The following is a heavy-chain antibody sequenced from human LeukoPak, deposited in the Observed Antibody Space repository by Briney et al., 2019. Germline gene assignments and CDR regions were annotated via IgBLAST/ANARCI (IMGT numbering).Heavy chain of an antibody. Sequence: PSETLSLTCTVSGGSISSGDYYRSWIRQPPGKGLEWIGYIYYSGSTYYNPSLKSRVTISVDTSKNQFSLKLSSVTAADTAVYYCARDNGGHYDILTPGGYYYMDVWGKGTTVTVSS. CDR3: ARDNGGHYDILTPGGYYYMDV. CDR2: IYYSGST. V-gene: IGHV4-30-4*02. CDR1: GGSISSGDYY. D-gene: IGHD3-9*01. J-gene: IGHJ6*03.